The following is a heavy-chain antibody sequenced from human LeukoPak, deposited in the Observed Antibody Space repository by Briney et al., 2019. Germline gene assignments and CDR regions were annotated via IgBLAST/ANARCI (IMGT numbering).Heavy chain of an antibody. CDR2: IYYSGST. Sequence: SETLSLTCTVSGGSISSGGYYWSWIRQPPGKGLEWIGYIYYSGSTYYNPSLKSRVTISVDTSKNQFSLKLSSVTAADTAVYYCAREGYCSSTSCRGPYYYYYGMDVWGQGTTVTVSS. CDR1: GGSISSGGYY. CDR3: AREGYCSSTSCRGPYYYYYGMDV. J-gene: IGHJ6*02. V-gene: IGHV4-30-4*01. D-gene: IGHD2-2*01.